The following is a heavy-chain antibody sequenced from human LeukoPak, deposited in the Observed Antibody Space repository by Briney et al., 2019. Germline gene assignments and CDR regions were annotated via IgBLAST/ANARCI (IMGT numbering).Heavy chain of an antibody. CDR1: GFTFDGYA. CDR2: ISGDGGST. Sequence: PGGSLRLSCAATGFTFDGYAMHWVRQAPGKGLEWVSLISGDGGSTYYADSVKGRFTISRDNSKNSLYLQMNSLRTEDTALYYCANVMEVDILTGYYYYGMDVWGQGTTVTVSS. V-gene: IGHV3-43*02. CDR3: ANVMEVDILTGYYYYGMDV. J-gene: IGHJ6*02. D-gene: IGHD3-9*01.